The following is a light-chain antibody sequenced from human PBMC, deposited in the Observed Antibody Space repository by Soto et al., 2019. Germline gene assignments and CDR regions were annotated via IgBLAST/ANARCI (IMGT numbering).Light chain of an antibody. CDR2: DAS. J-gene: IGKJ2*01. Sequence: EIVLTQSPATLSLSPGERATLSCRASQSVSSYLAWYQQKPGQAPRLLIYDASSRATGIPARFSGSGSGTDFTLTISSLEPEDFAFYYCQQRSNLMYTFGQGTKLEIK. CDR1: QSVSSY. CDR3: QQRSNLMYT. V-gene: IGKV3-11*01.